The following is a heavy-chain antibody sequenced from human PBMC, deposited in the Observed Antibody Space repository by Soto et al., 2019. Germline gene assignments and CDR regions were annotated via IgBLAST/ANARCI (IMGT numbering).Heavy chain of an antibody. CDR1: GDTFNSYG. CDR2: IVPMFGTT. J-gene: IGHJ3*01. D-gene: IGHD6-13*01. Sequence: QVQLVQSGPELKKPGSSVKVSCKAPGDTFNSYGISWVRQAPGQGLEWMGGIVPMFGTTNLALKFEDRVTITGDELTTTVYTEIRGLTSEDTAVYYYARGLADGHLWDAFDVWGHGTRVTVSS. V-gene: IGHV1-69*01. CDR3: ARGLADGHLWDAFDV.